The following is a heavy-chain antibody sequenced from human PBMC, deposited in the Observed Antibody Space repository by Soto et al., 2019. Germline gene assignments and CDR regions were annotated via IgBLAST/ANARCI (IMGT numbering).Heavy chain of an antibody. J-gene: IGHJ4*02. CDR1: GGSISNYY. CDR3: ARRYGGAVDY. Sequence: QVQLQESGPGLVKPSETLSLTCTVSGGSISNYYWSWIRQPPGKGLEWIGYIYFSGSTNYNPSLMSRVTLSVDTSKTQSSLKLSSVTAADTAVYYCARRYGGAVDYWGQGTLVTVSS. CDR2: IYFSGST. D-gene: IGHD3-10*01. V-gene: IGHV4-59*08.